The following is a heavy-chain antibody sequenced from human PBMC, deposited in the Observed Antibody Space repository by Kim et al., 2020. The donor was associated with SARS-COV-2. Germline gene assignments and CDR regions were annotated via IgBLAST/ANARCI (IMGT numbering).Heavy chain of an antibody. CDR1: GYTFTSYG. V-gene: IGHV1-18*01. CDR3: ARDQVFGVVAYYYYGMDV. J-gene: IGHJ6*02. Sequence: ASVKVSCKASGYTFTSYGISWVRQAPGQGLEWMGWISAYNGNTNYAQKLQGRVTMTTDTSTSTAYMELRSLRSDDTAVYYCARDQVFGVVAYYYYGMDVWGQGTTVTVSS. D-gene: IGHD3-3*01. CDR2: ISAYNGNT.